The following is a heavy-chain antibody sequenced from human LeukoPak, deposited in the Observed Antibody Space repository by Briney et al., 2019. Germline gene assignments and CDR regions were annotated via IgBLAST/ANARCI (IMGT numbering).Heavy chain of an antibody. J-gene: IGHJ4*02. CDR1: GYSISSGYY. Sequence: SETLSLTCAVSGYSISSGYYWGWIRQPPGKRLEWIGSIYHSGSTYYNPSLKSRVTISVDTSKNQFSLKLSSVTAADTAVYYCARAGYCSGGSCYYFDYWGQGTLVTVSS. CDR2: IYHSGST. V-gene: IGHV4-38-2*01. CDR3: ARAGYCSGGSCYYFDY. D-gene: IGHD2-15*01.